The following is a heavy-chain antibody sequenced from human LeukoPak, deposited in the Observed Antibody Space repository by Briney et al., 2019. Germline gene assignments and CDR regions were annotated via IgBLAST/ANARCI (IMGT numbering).Heavy chain of an antibody. CDR3: ARGLGPLWGLGY. D-gene: IGHD5-18*01. CDR1: GFTFSSYS. CDR2: ISSSSSSTI. Sequence: GGSLRLSCAASGFTFSSYSMNWVRQAPGKGLEWVSYISSSSSSTIYYYADSVKGRFTISRDNAKNSLYLQMSSLRAEDTAVYYCARGLGPLWGLGYWGQGTLVTVSS. V-gene: IGHV3-48*04. J-gene: IGHJ4*02.